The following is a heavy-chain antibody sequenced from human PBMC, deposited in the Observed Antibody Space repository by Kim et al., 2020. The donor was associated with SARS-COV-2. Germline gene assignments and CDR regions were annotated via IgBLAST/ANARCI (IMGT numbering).Heavy chain of an antibody. Sequence: SETLSLTCAVSGGSISSSNWWSWVRQPPGKGLEWIGEIYHSGNTNYNPSLKSRVTISVDKSKNQFSLKLSSVTAADTAVYYCARRIAVAGTEGFDAFDIWGQGTMVTVSS. V-gene: IGHV4-4*02. J-gene: IGHJ3*02. CDR2: IYHSGNT. CDR3: ARRIAVAGTEGFDAFDI. D-gene: IGHD6-19*01. CDR1: GGSISSSNW.